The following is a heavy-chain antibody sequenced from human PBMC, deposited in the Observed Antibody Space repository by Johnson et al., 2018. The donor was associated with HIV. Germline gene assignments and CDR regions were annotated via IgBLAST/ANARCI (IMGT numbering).Heavy chain of an antibody. V-gene: IGHV3-23*04. CDR2: ISGSGGST. CDR1: GFTFSSYG. Sequence: VHLVESGGGVVQRGGSLRVSCAASGFTFSSYGLSWVRQAPGKGLEWVSAISGSGGSTFYADTMKGRFTISRDNSKSTLYLQMNSLRDEDTAVYYCVTADRGSAWGQGTTVTVSS. D-gene: IGHD1-26*01. CDR3: VTADRGSA. J-gene: IGHJ3*01.